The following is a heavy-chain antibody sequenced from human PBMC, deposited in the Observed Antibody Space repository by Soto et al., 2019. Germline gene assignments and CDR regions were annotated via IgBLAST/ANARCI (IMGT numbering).Heavy chain of an antibody. CDR3: ARVVLAASDFDY. CDR2: IYYSGST. CDR1: GGSISSGGYY. D-gene: IGHD2-15*01. V-gene: IGHV4-31*03. Sequence: QVQLQESGPGLVKPSQILSLTCTVSGGSISSGGYYWSWIRQHPGKGLEWIGYIYYSGSTHYNPSLQSRVTISVDTSKNQFSLKLSSVPAADTAVYYCARVVLAASDFDYWGQGTLVTVSS. J-gene: IGHJ4*02.